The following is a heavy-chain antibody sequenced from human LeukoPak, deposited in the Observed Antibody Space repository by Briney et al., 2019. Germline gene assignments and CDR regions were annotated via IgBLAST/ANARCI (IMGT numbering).Heavy chain of an antibody. CDR3: ARVFSSGWTVDY. Sequence: GGSLRLSCAASGFPFSSYSMNWVRQAPGKGLEWVSSISSSSSYIYYADSVKGRFTISRDNAKNSLYLQMNSLRAEDTAVYYCARVFSSGWTVDYWGQGTLATVSS. J-gene: IGHJ4*02. CDR2: ISSSSSYI. D-gene: IGHD6-19*01. V-gene: IGHV3-21*01. CDR1: GFPFSSYS.